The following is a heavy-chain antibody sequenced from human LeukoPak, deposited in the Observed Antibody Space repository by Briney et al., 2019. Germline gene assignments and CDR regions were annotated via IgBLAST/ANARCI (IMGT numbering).Heavy chain of an antibody. CDR3: ARLYDSSGPANY. D-gene: IGHD3-22*01. J-gene: IGHJ4*02. Sequence: PSETLSLTCTVSGGSISSYYWSWIRQPPGKGLEWIGYIYYSGSTNYSPSLKSRVTISVDTSKNQFSLKLSSVTAADTAVYYCARLYDSSGPANYWGQGTLVTVSS. CDR2: IYYSGST. V-gene: IGHV4-59*08. CDR1: GGSISSYY.